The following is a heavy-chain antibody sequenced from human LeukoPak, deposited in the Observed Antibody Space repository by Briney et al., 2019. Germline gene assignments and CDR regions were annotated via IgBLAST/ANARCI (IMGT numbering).Heavy chain of an antibody. CDR3: AKAYWFGSGSHHLLFDY. Sequence: GRSLRLSCAASGFIFSSFAMRWVRQAPGKGLEWVAVISYGGDKEFYADSVKGRFSVSRDRSKNTVYLQMNNLRPEHRAGYYCAKAYWFGSGSHHLLFDYWGHGTLVTVS. CDR1: GFIFSSFA. D-gene: IGHD3-10*01. J-gene: IGHJ4*01. CDR2: ISYGGDKE. V-gene: IGHV3-30*18.